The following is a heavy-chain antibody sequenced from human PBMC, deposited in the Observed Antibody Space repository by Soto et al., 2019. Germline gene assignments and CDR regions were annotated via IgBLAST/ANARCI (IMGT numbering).Heavy chain of an antibody. Sequence: GGSLRLSCAASGFTFDDYAMHWVRQAPGKGLEWVSGMSWSSGSTGYADSVRGRFTISRDNAKNSLYLQMNSLGAEDTALYYCVKDYYGSGNSFDYWGQGTLVTVSS. V-gene: IGHV3-9*01. CDR2: MSWSSGST. J-gene: IGHJ4*02. CDR3: VKDYYGSGNSFDY. D-gene: IGHD3-10*01. CDR1: GFTFDDYA.